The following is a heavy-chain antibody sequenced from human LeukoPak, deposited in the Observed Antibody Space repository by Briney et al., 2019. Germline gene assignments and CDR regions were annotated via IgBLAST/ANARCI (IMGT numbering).Heavy chain of an antibody. J-gene: IGHJ3*02. CDR1: GDSISSGDYY. CDR3: ARVISYDSSGYFISAFDI. Sequence: SETLSLTCTVSGDSISSGDYYWSWIRQPAGKGLEWIGRISSSGSTNYNPSLKSRVTISVDTSKNQFSLKLSSVTAADTAVYYCARVISYDSSGYFISAFDIWGQGTMVTVSS. V-gene: IGHV4-61*02. D-gene: IGHD3-22*01. CDR2: ISSSGST.